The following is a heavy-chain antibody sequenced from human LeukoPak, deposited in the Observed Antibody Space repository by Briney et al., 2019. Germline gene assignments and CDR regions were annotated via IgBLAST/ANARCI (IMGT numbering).Heavy chain of an antibody. D-gene: IGHD3-3*01. CDR1: GYTFTSYY. V-gene: IGHV1-2*02. Sequence: ASVKVSCKASGYTFTSYYMHWVRQAPGQGLEWMGWINPNSGGTNYAQKFQGRVTMTRDTSISTAYMELSRLRSDDTAVYYCARAFTIFGVVILDYWGQGTLVTVSS. CDR2: INPNSGGT. J-gene: IGHJ4*02. CDR3: ARAFTIFGVVILDY.